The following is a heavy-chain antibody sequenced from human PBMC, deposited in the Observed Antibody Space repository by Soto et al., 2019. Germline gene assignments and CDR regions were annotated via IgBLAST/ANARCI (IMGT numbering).Heavy chain of an antibody. CDR1: GGSFSGYY. J-gene: IGHJ5*02. CDR2: INHSGST. Sequence: SETLSLTCAVYGGSFSGYYWSWIRQPPGKGLEWIGEINHSGSTNYNPSLKSRVTISVDTSKNQFSLKLSSVTAADTAVYYCARERVVAARRNKIIMKNWFDPWGQGTLVTVSS. V-gene: IGHV4-34*01. D-gene: IGHD2-15*01. CDR3: ARERVVAARRNKIIMKNWFDP.